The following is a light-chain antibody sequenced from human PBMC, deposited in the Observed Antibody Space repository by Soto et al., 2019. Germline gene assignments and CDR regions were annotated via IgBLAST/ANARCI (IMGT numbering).Light chain of an antibody. J-gene: IGKJ3*01. Sequence: EIVLTQSPGTLSLSPGERATLSCRASQSVSNNYLAWYQQKPGQAPRLLIYGASTRATGIPARFSGSGSGTEFTLIISGLQSEDLAVYYCQQYNDWPPFTFGPGTKVDIK. CDR1: QSVSNN. CDR3: QQYNDWPPFT. V-gene: IGKV3-15*01. CDR2: GAS.